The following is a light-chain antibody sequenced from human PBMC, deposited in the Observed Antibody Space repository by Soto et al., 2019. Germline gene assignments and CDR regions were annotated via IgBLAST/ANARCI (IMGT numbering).Light chain of an antibody. Sequence: QSALTQPASVSGSPGQSITISCTGTSSDVGSYNLVSWYQQHPGKAPKLMIYEGSKRPSGVSNRFSGSKSGNTASLTISGLQAEDEADYDCCSYAGSSTFAYVFGTGTKLTVL. CDR3: CSYAGSSTFAYV. V-gene: IGLV2-23*03. CDR2: EGS. CDR1: SSDVGSYNL. J-gene: IGLJ1*01.